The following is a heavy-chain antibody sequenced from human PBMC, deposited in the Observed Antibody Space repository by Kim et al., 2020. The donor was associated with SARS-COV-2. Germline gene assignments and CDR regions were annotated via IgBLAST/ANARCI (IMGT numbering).Heavy chain of an antibody. V-gene: IGHV4-61*01. CDR3: ARERHPSGFLDY. J-gene: IGHJ4*02. CDR1: GGSVSSDSYY. Sequence: SETLSLTCTVSGGSVSSDSYYWSWIRQPPGKGLECIGYIYYSGSTNSNPSFKSRVTRTLDTSKNQFSLMLSSVTAADTAVYYCARERHPSGFLDYCGQGTLVTVSS. CDR2: IYYSGST.